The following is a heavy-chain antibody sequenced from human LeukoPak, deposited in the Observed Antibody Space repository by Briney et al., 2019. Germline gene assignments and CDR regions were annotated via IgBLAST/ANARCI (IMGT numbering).Heavy chain of an antibody. CDR3: ATTVVVAAGTPDY. Sequence: GGSLRLSCAASGFMFSSNWMSWVRLAPGKGLEWVSYISGSGSTIYYAESVKGRFTISRDNAKNSMYLQMNSLRAEDTAVYYCATTVVVAAGTPDYWGQGTLVTVSS. CDR1: GFMFSSNW. V-gene: IGHV3-48*04. D-gene: IGHD2-15*01. CDR2: ISGSGSTI. J-gene: IGHJ4*02.